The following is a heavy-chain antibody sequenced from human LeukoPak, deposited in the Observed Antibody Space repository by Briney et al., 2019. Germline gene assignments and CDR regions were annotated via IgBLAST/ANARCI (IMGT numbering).Heavy chain of an antibody. CDR2: ILPIFGSA. Sequence: GASVKVSCKASGDSFKRYVINWVRQDPGQGLEWMGGILPIFGSAIYAQHFRGRLTITAAESTNTAYMELHRLRSDDTALYYCARAEDQGRYFDWLPGFDPWGQGTLVTVSS. J-gene: IGHJ5*02. CDR3: ARAEDQGRYFDWLPGFDP. D-gene: IGHD3-9*01. V-gene: IGHV1-69*13. CDR1: GDSFKRYV.